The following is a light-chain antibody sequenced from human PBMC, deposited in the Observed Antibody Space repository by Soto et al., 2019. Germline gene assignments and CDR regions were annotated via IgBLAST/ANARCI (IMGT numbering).Light chain of an antibody. CDR2: GAS. CDR1: QSVNNNY. Sequence: IVLTQSPGTLSLSPGEGATLSCRASQSVNNNYFAWYQQKPGQAPRLLIYGASKRAPGIPDRFSGSGSGTDFTLTISRLEPEDFAVYYCHQYNNWPPLTFGGGTKVEIK. J-gene: IGKJ4*01. CDR3: HQYNNWPPLT. V-gene: IGKV3-20*01.